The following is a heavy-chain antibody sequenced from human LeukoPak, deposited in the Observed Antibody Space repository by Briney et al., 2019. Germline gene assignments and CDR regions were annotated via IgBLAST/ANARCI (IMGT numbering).Heavy chain of an antibody. V-gene: IGHV3-7*01. CDR1: GFSLSNYW. Sequence: GGSLRLSCAASGFSLSNYWMNWVRQAPGKGLEWVANIKQDGSEKNYVDSVKGRFSISRDNAKNSLILQMDSLRDEDTAVYYCARGVWAPFDSWGQGTLVSVSS. CDR2: IKQDGSEK. J-gene: IGHJ4*02. D-gene: IGHD7-27*01. CDR3: ARGVWAPFDS.